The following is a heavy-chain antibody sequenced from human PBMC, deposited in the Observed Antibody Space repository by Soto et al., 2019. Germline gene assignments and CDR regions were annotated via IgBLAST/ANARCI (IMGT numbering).Heavy chain of an antibody. V-gene: IGHV1-18*01. Sequence: QVQLVQSGAEVKKPGASVKVSCKASGYTFSTYGFSWVRQAPGQGLEWMGWIGADNGDTNYAQNFQGRVTMTTDTSTTTSYMELRSLTSDDTAVYFCAGDWKGAGGFDPWGQGTLVTVSS. D-gene: IGHD1-1*01. J-gene: IGHJ5*02. CDR2: IGADNGDT. CDR1: GYTFSTYG. CDR3: AGDWKGAGGFDP.